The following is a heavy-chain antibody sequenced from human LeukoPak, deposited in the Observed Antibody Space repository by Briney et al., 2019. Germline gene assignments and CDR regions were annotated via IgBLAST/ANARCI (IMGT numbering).Heavy chain of an antibody. CDR2: IIPILGIA. CDR3: CYNGGAAGGGEAFDI. CDR1: GGTFISYA. V-gene: IGHV1-69*10. D-gene: IGHD6-13*01. J-gene: IGHJ3*02. Sequence: SVTVSCMASGGTFISYAISWVRQAPGQGLEWMGRIIPILGIANYAQKFQGRVTITADKSTSTAYMELSSLRSEDTAVYYCCYNGGAAGGGEAFDIWGQGTMVTVSS.